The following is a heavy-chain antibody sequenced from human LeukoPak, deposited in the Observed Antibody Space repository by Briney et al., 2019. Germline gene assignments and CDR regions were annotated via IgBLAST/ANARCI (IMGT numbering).Heavy chain of an antibody. D-gene: IGHD6-13*01. CDR2: ISGSGGST. CDR3: AKGGRHIPAAYDY. CDR1: QFIFSNYA. Sequence: GGSLRLSCAASQFIFSNYAMSWVRQAPGKGLEWVSTISGSGGSTYYADSVKGRFTISRDNSKNTLSLQMESLRAGDTAVYYGAKGGRHIPAAYDYWGQGALVTVSS. J-gene: IGHJ4*02. V-gene: IGHV3-23*01.